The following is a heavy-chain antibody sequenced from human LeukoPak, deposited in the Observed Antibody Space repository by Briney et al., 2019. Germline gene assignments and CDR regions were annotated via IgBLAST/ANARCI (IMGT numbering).Heavy chain of an antibody. V-gene: IGHV4-59*01. CDR2: IYISGNT. CDR1: GASIISDY. CDR3: AKSPDFDL. J-gene: IGHJ2*01. Sequence: SETLSLTCTVSGASIISDYWSWIRQSPGKGLEWIGYIYISGNTNYSHSLKSRVTISVDTSKNQFSLKLSSVTAADTAVYYWAKSPDFDLWGRGTLVTVSS.